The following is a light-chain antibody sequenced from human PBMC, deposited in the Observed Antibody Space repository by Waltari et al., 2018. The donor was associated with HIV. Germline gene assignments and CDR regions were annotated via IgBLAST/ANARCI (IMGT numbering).Light chain of an antibody. CDR3: CSFAGAYTWV. Sequence: HSALTQPRSVSGSPGQSVTISCTGTRSDLGDYNFVSWYQQHPGEAPRVVIYDVTKRPSGVPGRFSGSKSGNTASLTISGLQADDEADYYCCSFAGAYTWVFGGGTKVTVL. CDR1: RSDLGDYNF. J-gene: IGLJ2*01. V-gene: IGLV2-11*01. CDR2: DVT.